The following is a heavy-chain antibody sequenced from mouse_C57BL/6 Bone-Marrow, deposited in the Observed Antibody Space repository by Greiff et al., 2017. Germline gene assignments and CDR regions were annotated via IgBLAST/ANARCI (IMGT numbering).Heavy chain of an antibody. J-gene: IGHJ1*03. V-gene: IGHV1-52*01. Sequence: QVQLQQPGAELVRPGSSVKLSCKASGYTFTSYWMHWVKQRPIQGLEWIGNIDPSDSETHSNQKFKDKATLTVDKSSSTAYMQLSSLASEDSAVYYCARDLYYGRRDGDVGVWGTGATVTGSS. CDR1: GYTFTSYW. D-gene: IGHD1-1*01. CDR3: ARDLYYGRRDGDVGV. CDR2: IDPSDSET.